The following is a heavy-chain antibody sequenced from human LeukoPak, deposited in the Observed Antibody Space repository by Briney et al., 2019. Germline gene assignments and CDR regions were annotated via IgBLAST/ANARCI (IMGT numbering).Heavy chain of an antibody. CDR3: ARDRDGSGSPSYYYYGMDV. D-gene: IGHD3-10*01. CDR2: IYYSGST. J-gene: IGHJ6*04. Sequence: SETLSLTCTVSGGSISSYYWSWIRQPPGKGLEWIGYIYYSGSTNYNPSLKSRVTISVDTSKNQFSLKLSSVTAADTAVYHCARDRDGSGSPSYYYYGMDVWGKGTTVTVSS. V-gene: IGHV4-59*01. CDR1: GGSISSYY.